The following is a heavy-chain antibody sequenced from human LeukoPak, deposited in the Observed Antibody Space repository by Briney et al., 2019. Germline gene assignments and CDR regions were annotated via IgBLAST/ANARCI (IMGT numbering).Heavy chain of an antibody. V-gene: IGHV3-21*01. CDR3: ARDQDSSSSGFDY. CDR1: GFTFRYYS. CDR2: IGSSSSHI. J-gene: IGHJ4*02. D-gene: IGHD6-6*01. Sequence: PGGSLRLSCAASGFTFRYYSMNWVRQAPGKGLEWVSSIGSSSSHIYYADSVKGRFTISRDNSKNSLHLQMNSLRAEDTAVYYCARDQDSSSSGFDYWGQGTLVTVSS.